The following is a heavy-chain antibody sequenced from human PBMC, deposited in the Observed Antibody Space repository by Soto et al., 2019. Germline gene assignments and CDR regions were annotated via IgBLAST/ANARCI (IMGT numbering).Heavy chain of an antibody. Sequence: QITLRESGPTLVKPTQTLTLTCTFSGFSLSTNGVGVGWIRQPPGEALEWLALIYWNDDKRYSPSLKSKLTITQDTSKNQVVLTMTNMDPVDTATYYCAREGKYYDFWRGYYRGAYYFDYWGQGTLVTVSS. V-gene: IGHV2-5*01. CDR1: GFSLSTNGVG. CDR2: IYWNDDK. CDR3: AREGKYYDFWRGYYRGAYYFDY. D-gene: IGHD3-3*01. J-gene: IGHJ4*02.